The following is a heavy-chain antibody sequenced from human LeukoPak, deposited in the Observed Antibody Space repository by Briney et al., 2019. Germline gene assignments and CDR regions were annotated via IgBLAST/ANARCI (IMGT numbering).Heavy chain of an antibody. J-gene: IGHJ6*03. CDR1: GGTFSSYA. D-gene: IGHD2-2*02. V-gene: IGHV1-69*05. CDR3: ARSPARAISYYYYYMDV. Sequence: GASLKDSCKASGGTFSSYAISWVRQAPGQGLEWMGGIIPIFGTANYAQKFQGRITITTDESTSTAYMELSSLRSEDTAVYYCARSPARAISYYYYYMDVWGKGTTVTVSS. CDR2: IIPIFGTA.